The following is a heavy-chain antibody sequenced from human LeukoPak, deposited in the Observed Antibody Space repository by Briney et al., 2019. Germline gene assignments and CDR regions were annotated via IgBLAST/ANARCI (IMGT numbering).Heavy chain of an antibody. Sequence: GESLQISSSASAYSFTSYWISWLRPMPRKGREWMGFIYSSDSDTRYTPSFKGQFTTSADNSISTAYLQWSSLKASDTAMYYCARHGSVEIDAFDIWGQGTMVTVSS. D-gene: IGHD5-24*01. CDR2: IYSSDSDT. CDR3: ARHGSVEIDAFDI. CDR1: AYSFTSYW. V-gene: IGHV5-51*01. J-gene: IGHJ3*02.